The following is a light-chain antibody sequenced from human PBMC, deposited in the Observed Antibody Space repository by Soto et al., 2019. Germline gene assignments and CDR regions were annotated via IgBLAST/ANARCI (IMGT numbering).Light chain of an antibody. CDR3: QQSYSNPRT. CDR1: QSIRTY. CDR2: AAS. Sequence: DIQMTQSPSSLSASVGDRVTITCRASQSIRTYLNWYQQKPEKAPKFLIYAASTLQSGVPSRFSGSGSGTDFTLTISSLQPEDFATYYCQQSYSNPRTFGQGTKVEIK. V-gene: IGKV1-39*01. J-gene: IGKJ1*01.